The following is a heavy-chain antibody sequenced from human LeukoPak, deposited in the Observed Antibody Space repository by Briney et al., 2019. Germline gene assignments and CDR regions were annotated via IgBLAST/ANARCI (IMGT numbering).Heavy chain of an antibody. CDR2: ISAYSGNT. J-gene: IGHJ3*02. V-gene: IGHV1-18*01. CDR1: GYTFTSYG. CDR3: ARGRIGTTGVHGFDI. Sequence: GASVKVSCKASGYTFTSYGISWVRQAPGEGLEWMGWISAYSGNTNFAQKLQGRVTMTTDASTSTALMELRSLRSDDTAVYYCARGRIGTTGVHGFDIWGQGTMVTVSS. D-gene: IGHD1-1*01.